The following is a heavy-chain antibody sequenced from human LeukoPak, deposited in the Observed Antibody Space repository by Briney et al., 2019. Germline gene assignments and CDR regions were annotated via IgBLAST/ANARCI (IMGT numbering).Heavy chain of an antibody. V-gene: IGHV1-8*01. D-gene: IGHD6-19*01. CDR1: GYTFTSYD. Sequence: ASVKVSCKASGYTFTSYDINWVRQATGQGLEWMGWMNPNSGNTGYAQKFQGRVTMTRNTSISTAYMELSRLRSDDTAVYYCAREEIAVAGTAFDYRGQGTLVTVSS. CDR2: MNPNSGNT. J-gene: IGHJ4*02. CDR3: AREEIAVAGTAFDY.